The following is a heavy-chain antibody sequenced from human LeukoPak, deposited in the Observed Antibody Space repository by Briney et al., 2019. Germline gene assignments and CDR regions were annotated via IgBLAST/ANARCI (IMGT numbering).Heavy chain of an antibody. V-gene: IGHV3-53*01. CDR1: GFTVSSNY. D-gene: IGHD5-18*01. CDR3: ARVGYSYGYFYYFDY. CDR2: IYSGGST. Sequence: GGSLRLSCAASGFTVSSNYMSWVRQAPGKGLEWVSVIYSGGSTYYADSVKGRFTISRDNSKNTLYLQMSSLRAEDTAVYYCARVGYSYGYFYYFDYWGQGTLVTVSS. J-gene: IGHJ4*02.